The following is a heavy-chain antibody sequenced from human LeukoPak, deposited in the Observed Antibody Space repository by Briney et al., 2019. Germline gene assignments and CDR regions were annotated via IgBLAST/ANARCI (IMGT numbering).Heavy chain of an antibody. CDR3: ARERRDGYNYDY. Sequence: GASVKVSCKASGYTFTIYGISWVRQAPGQGLEWMGWISPDSGGTNYAQKFQGRVTMTRDTSISTAYMELSRLRSDDTAVYYCARERRDGYNYDYWGQGTLVTVSS. D-gene: IGHD5-24*01. CDR2: ISPDSGGT. V-gene: IGHV1-2*02. CDR1: GYTFTIYG. J-gene: IGHJ4*02.